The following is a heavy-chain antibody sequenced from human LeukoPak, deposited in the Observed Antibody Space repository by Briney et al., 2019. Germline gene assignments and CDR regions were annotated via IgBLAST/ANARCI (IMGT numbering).Heavy chain of an antibody. D-gene: IGHD2-2*01. V-gene: IGHV3-23*01. Sequence: GGSLGLSCAASGFTFSSYAMSWVRQAPGKGLEWVSAISGSGGSTYYADSVKGRFTISRDNSKNTLYLQMNSLRAEDTAVYYCAKSPVVVPAAMWYYFDYWGQGTLVTVSS. J-gene: IGHJ4*02. CDR1: GFTFSSYA. CDR2: ISGSGGST. CDR3: AKSPVVVPAAMWYYFDY.